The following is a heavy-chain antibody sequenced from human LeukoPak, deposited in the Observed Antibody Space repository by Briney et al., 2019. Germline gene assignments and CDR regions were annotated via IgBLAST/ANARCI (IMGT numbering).Heavy chain of an antibody. D-gene: IGHD5-24*01. Sequence: SETLSLTCTVSGGSISSYYWSWIRQPPGKGLEWIGYIYYSGSTNYNPSLKSRVSISVDTSKNQFSLKLSSVTAADTAVYYCAREDGYNQGGFDYWGQGTLVTVSS. CDR2: IYYSGST. V-gene: IGHV4-59*01. J-gene: IGHJ4*02. CDR1: GGSISSYY. CDR3: AREDGYNQGGFDY.